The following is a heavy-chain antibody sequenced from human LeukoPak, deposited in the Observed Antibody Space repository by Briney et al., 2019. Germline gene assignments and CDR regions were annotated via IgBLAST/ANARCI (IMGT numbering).Heavy chain of an antibody. CDR3: AKGDYDFSYDY. CDR2: ISYDGSNK. J-gene: IGHJ4*02. V-gene: IGHV3-30*18. D-gene: IGHD3-3*01. Sequence: GRSLRLSCAASGFTFSSYGMHWVRQAPGKGLEWVAVISYDGSNKYYADSVKGRFTISRGNSKNTLYLQMNSLRAEDTAVYYCAKGDYDFSYDYWGQGTLVTVSS. CDR1: GFTFSSYG.